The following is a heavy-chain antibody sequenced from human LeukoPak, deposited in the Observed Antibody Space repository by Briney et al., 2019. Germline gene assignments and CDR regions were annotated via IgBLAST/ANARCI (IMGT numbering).Heavy chain of an antibody. V-gene: IGHV3-7*03. D-gene: IGHD5-18*01. Sequence: GGSLRLSCAASGFALSKYWMSWVRQAPGKGLEWVANIKQDESEKYYVDSVKGRFTISRDNADNSLYLQMNSLKTEDTAVYYCTQTPLNTAMTYWGQGTLVTVSS. CDR1: GFALSKYW. CDR3: TQTPLNTAMTY. J-gene: IGHJ4*02. CDR2: IKQDESEK.